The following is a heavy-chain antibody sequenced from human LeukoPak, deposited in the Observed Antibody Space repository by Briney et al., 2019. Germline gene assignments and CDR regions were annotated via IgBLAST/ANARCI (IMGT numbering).Heavy chain of an antibody. CDR3: ARGEGYYYYYYMDV. V-gene: IGHV4-30-4*08. J-gene: IGHJ6*03. Sequence: SQTLSLTCTVSGGSISSGDYDWSWIRQPPGKGLEWIGYIYYSGSTYYNPSLKSRVTISVDTSKNQFSLKLSSVTAADTAVYYCARGEGYYYYYYMDVWGKGTTVTVSS. CDR2: IYYSGST. CDR1: GGSISSGDYD.